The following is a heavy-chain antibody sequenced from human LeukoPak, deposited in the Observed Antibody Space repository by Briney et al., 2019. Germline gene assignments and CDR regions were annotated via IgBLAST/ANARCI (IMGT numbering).Heavy chain of an antibody. CDR1: GYTSIGYY. CDR2: INPNSGGT. CDR3: ARDVPNDFWSNYYFYYFDY. D-gene: IGHD3-3*01. Sequence: GASVKVSCKASGYTSIGYYMHWVRQAPGQGLEWMGWINPNSGGTNYGQKFQGRVTMTRDTSISTAYMELSRLRSDDTAVYYCARDVPNDFWSNYYFYYFDYWGQGTLVTVSS. V-gene: IGHV1-2*02. J-gene: IGHJ4*02.